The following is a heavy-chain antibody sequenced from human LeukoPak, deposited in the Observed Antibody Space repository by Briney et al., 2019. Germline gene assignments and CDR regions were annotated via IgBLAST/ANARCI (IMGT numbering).Heavy chain of an antibody. CDR1: GGSISNYY. V-gene: IGHV4-59*01. J-gene: IGHJ4*02. D-gene: IGHD5-18*01. CDR2: IYYSGST. CDR3: ARSGYSYAHYFGC. Sequence: SETLSLTCTVSGGSISNYYWSWIRQAPGKGLEWIGYIYYSGSTNYNPSLKSRVTISVDTSKDQFSLKLSSVTAADTAVYYCARSGYSYAHYFGCWGQGTLVTVSS.